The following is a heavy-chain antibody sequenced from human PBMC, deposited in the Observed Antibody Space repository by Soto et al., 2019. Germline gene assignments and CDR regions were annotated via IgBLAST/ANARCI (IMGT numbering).Heavy chain of an antibody. V-gene: IGHV1-18*01. D-gene: IGHD3-16*01. CDR3: AREGEMPYYYYGLDV. J-gene: IGHJ6*02. CDR2: ISGYNGHT. CDR1: GYTFTTYG. Sequence: ASVKVSCKASGYTFTTYGITWVRQAPGQGPEWMGWISGYNGHTKYAQKFQGRVTMTTVTSTSTVYMDLRSLTSDDTAVYYCAREGEMPYYYYGLDVWGQGTTVTVSS.